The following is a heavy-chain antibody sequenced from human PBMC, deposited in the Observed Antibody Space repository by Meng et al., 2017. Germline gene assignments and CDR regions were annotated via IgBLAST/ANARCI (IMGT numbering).Heavy chain of an antibody. V-gene: IGHV3-30*04. Sequence: GESLKISCAASGFTFDDYAMHWVRQAPGKGLEWVAVISYDGSNKYYADSVKGRFTISRDNSKNTLYLQMNSLRAEDTAVYYCARDEQWLGFDYWGQGTLVTVSS. D-gene: IGHD6-19*01. CDR1: GFTFDDYA. CDR3: ARDEQWLGFDY. CDR2: ISYDGSNK. J-gene: IGHJ4*02.